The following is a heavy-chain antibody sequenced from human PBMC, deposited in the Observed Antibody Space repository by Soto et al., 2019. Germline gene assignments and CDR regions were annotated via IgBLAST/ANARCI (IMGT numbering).Heavy chain of an antibody. CDR3: AGTTSLQWYYMDV. Sequence: PSQTLSLTCSISGDSVSSNSAAWNWIRQSPSKGLERLGRTYYRSRWYNDYAVSVKRRITVNPDTSKNQFSLHLNSVTPDDTAVYYCAGTTSLQWYYMDVWDKGTTVTVSS. D-gene: IGHD1-7*01. J-gene: IGHJ6*03. CDR1: GDSVSSNSAA. CDR2: TYYRSRWYN. V-gene: IGHV6-1*01.